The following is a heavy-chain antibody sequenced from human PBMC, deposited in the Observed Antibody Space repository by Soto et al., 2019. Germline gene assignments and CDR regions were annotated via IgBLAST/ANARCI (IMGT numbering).Heavy chain of an antibody. J-gene: IGHJ6*02. V-gene: IGHV5-51*01. CDR2: IYPGDSDT. Sequence: SLKISCKGSGYSFTSYWIGWVRQMPGKGLEWMGIIYPGDSDTRYSPSFQGQVTISADKSISTAYLQWSSLKASDTAMYYCARHNSSSDNYYYYGMDVWGQGTTVTVSS. D-gene: IGHD6-6*01. CDR1: GYSFTSYW. CDR3: ARHNSSSDNYYYYGMDV.